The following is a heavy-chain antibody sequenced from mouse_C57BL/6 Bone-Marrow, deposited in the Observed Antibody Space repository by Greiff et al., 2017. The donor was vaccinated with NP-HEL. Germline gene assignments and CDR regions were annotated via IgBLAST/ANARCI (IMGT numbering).Heavy chain of an antibody. J-gene: IGHJ2*01. Sequence: VHVKQSGPELVKPGAAGKRSCKASGYTFTSYVMHWVKQKPGQGLEWIGYINPYNDGTKDNEKFKGKATLTSDKSSSTAYMELSSLTSEDSAVYYCATTVDYWGQGTTLTVSS. V-gene: IGHV1-14*01. CDR2: INPYNDGT. CDR1: GYTFTSYV. D-gene: IGHD1-1*01. CDR3: ATTVDY.